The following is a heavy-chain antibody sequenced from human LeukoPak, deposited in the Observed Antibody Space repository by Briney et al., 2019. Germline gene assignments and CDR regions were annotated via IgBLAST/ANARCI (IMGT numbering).Heavy chain of an antibody. D-gene: IGHD6-19*01. CDR3: AKDAVRGSSGWYVRVGYFDY. CDR1: GFTFSSYA. Sequence: GGSLRLSCAASGFTFSSYAMSWVRQAPGKGLEWVSAISGSGGSTYYADSVKGRFTISRDNSKNTLYLQMNSLRAEDTVAYYCAKDAVRGSSGWYVRVGYFDYWGQGTLVTVSS. V-gene: IGHV3-23*01. CDR2: ISGSGGST. J-gene: IGHJ4*02.